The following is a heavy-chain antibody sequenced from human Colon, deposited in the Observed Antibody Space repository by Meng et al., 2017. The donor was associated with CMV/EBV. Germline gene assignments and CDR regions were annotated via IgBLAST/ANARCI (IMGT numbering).Heavy chain of an antibody. CDR3: ARDSNLSGLAY. Sequence: QGRLQESGPGLVKPSETLSLTCTVSGDSITSYYWSWIRQPAGKGLEWIGRVYISGNTNYNPSLKSRVTMSIDTSKNQLSLNIRSVTAADTAVYYCARDSNLSGLAYWGQGTLVTVSS. V-gene: IGHV4-4*07. J-gene: IGHJ4*02. CDR1: GDSITSYY. CDR2: VYISGNT. D-gene: IGHD3-10*01.